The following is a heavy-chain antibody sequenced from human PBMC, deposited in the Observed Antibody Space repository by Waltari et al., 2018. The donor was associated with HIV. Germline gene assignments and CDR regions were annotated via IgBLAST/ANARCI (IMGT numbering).Heavy chain of an antibody. V-gene: IGHV4-39*01. CDR2: IYYSGST. J-gene: IGHJ4*02. CDR1: GGSIRSSSYY. D-gene: IGHD3-22*01. Sequence: QLQLQESGPGLVKPSETLSLTCTVSGGSIRSSSYYWGWIRPPPGKGLEWIGSIYYSGSTYYNPSLKSRVTISVDTSKNQFSLKLSSVTAADTAVYYCARVGSGYYHTYFDYWGQGTLVTVSS. CDR3: ARVGSGYYHTYFDY.